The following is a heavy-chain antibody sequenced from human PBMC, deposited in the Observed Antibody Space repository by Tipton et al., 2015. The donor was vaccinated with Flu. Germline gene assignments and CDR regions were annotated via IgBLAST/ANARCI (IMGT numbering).Heavy chain of an antibody. CDR2: IYYTGYT. CDR3: AKVKFGWVES. D-gene: IGHD3-16*01. J-gene: IGHJ5*01. CDR1: GGPITSSSYY. Sequence: TLSLTCSVSGGPITSSSYYWGWIRQPPGRGLEWVGSIYYTGYTYPHPSLKSRLAMSIDTSKSQFSLRLSSMTAADTAIYYCAKVKFGWVESWAQGTLVTVSS. V-gene: IGHV4-39*07.